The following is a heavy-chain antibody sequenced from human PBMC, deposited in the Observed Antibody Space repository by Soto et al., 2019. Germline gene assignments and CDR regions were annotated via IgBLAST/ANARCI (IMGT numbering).Heavy chain of an antibody. D-gene: IGHD6-6*01. Sequence: SQTLSLTCAISGDSVSSDTAAWNWIRQSPSRGLEWLGRTYYRSKWYNDYAVSVKSRITLNPDTSKNQFPLQLNPLTPEDTAVYYCARAKEYTSSSGMDVWGQGITVTVSS. CDR1: GDSVSSDTAA. CDR2: TYYRSKWYN. CDR3: ARAKEYTSSSGMDV. J-gene: IGHJ6*02. V-gene: IGHV6-1*01.